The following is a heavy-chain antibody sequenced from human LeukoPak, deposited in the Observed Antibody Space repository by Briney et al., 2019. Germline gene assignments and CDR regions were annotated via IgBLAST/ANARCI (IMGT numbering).Heavy chain of an antibody. Sequence: SQTLSLTCAISGDSVSSNGAAWNWIRQSPSRGLEWLGRTYYRSKWYNDYAVSVKSRITINPDTSKNQFSLQLNSVTPEDTAVYYCARDMSSCSSTSCYVDLDYWGQGTLVTVSS. J-gene: IGHJ4*02. CDR1: GDSVSSNGAA. V-gene: IGHV6-1*01. D-gene: IGHD2-2*01. CDR2: TYYRSKWYN. CDR3: ARDMSSCSSTSCYVDLDY.